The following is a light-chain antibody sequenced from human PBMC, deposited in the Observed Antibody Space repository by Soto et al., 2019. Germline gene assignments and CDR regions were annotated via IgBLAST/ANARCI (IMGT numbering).Light chain of an antibody. CDR3: SARDDSLNVHLL. CDR1: TSNIGSHS. CDR2: SND. V-gene: IGLV1-44*01. Sequence: QSVLIQPTSASGAPGQTVTIPCSGGTSNIGSHSVNWYKQLPRTAPKVVILSNDERPSGVPDRISGSKSGASASLAISGLQVEDEAVYYCSARDDSLNVHLLFGGGIKLTVL. J-gene: IGLJ3*02.